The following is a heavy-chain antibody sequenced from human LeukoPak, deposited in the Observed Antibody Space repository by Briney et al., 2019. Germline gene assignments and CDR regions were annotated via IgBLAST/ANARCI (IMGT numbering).Heavy chain of an antibody. Sequence: ASVKVSCKASGYTFTSYGISWVRQATRQGLEWMGWMNPNSGNTGYAQKFQGRVTMTRNTSISTAYMELSSLRSEDTAVYYCAREGLDGEGDYWGQGTLVTVSS. J-gene: IGHJ4*02. CDR2: MNPNSGNT. V-gene: IGHV1-8*02. CDR1: GYTFTSYG. CDR3: AREGLDGEGDY. D-gene: IGHD4-17*01.